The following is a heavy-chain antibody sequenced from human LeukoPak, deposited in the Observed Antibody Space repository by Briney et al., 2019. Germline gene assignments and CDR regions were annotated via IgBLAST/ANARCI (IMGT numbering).Heavy chain of an antibody. D-gene: IGHD3-10*01. CDR3: ARDPLFQWFGEPEGVDY. V-gene: IGHV3-21*01. CDR1: GFTFSSYS. J-gene: IGHJ4*02. CDR2: ISSSSSYI. Sequence: PGGSLRLSCAASGFTFSSYSMNWVRQAPGKGLEWVSSISSSSSYIYYADSVKGRFTISRDNAENSLYLQMNSLRAEDTAVYYCARDPLFQWFGEPEGVDYWGQGTLVTVSS.